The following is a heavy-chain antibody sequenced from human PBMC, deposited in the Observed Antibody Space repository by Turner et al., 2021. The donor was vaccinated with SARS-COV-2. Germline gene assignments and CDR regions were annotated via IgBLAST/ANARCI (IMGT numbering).Heavy chain of an antibody. V-gene: IGHV4-31*03. CDR3: ARSSTSSNRFDY. D-gene: IGHD6-13*01. CDR1: AGSISSGGYY. Sequence: QVQLQESGPGLVKHSQTLSLTCTVSAGSISSGGYYWSWVRQHPGKGLEWIGYIYNSGNTYYTPSLKSRVTISVDSSKNQFSLKLSSVTAADTAVYFCARSSTSSNRFDYWGQGTLVTVSS. CDR2: IYNSGNT. J-gene: IGHJ4*02.